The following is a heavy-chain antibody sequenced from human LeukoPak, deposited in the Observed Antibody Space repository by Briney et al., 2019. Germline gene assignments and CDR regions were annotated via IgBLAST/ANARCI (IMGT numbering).Heavy chain of an antibody. CDR1: GFTFSSHA. CDR2: ISGTGGST. CDR3: ARHVWGGYFKEEYYFDY. V-gene: IGHV3-23*01. Sequence: GGSLRLSCAASGFTFSSHAVSWVRQAPGKGLEWVSGISGTGGSTHYADSVKGRFTISRDTSKNTLYLQINSLRAEDTAVYYCARHVWGGYFKEEYYFDYWGQGTLVTVSS. J-gene: IGHJ4*02. D-gene: IGHD3-3*01.